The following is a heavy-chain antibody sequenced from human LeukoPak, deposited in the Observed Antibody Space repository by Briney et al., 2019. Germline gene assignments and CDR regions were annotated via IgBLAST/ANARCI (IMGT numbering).Heavy chain of an antibody. D-gene: IGHD3-3*01. V-gene: IGHV1-69*13. CDR3: ARVVKFWSGMELDLTRNWFDP. Sequence: SVKVSCKASGGTFSSYAISWVRQAPGQGLECMGGIIPIFGTANYAQKFQGRVTITADESTSTAYMELSSLRSEDTAVYYCARVVKFWSGMELDLTRNWFDPWGQGTLVTVSS. CDR2: IIPIFGTA. J-gene: IGHJ5*02. CDR1: GGTFSSYA.